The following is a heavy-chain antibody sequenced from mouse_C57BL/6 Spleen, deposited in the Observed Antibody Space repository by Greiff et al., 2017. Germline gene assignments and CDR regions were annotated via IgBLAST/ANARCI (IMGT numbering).Heavy chain of an antibody. CDR1: GFNIKDDY. CDR2: IDPENGDT. V-gene: IGHV14-4*01. D-gene: IGHD2-2*01. Sequence: EVKLQESGAELVRPGASVKLSCTASGFNIKDDYMHWVKQRPEQGLEWIGWIDPENGDTEYASKFQGKATITADTSSNTAYLQLSSLTSEDTAVYYCTTREYGYVWYFDVWGTGTTVTVSS. CDR3: TTREYGYVWYFDV. J-gene: IGHJ1*03.